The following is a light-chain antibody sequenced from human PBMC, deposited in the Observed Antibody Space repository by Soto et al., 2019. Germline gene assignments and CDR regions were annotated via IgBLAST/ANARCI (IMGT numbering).Light chain of an antibody. V-gene: IGKV3-20*01. Sequence: EIVLTQCPATPSLSPGEAATRSGRASQSVSSSSLAWYQQKPGQAPRLLIYGAYSRATGIPDRFSGSGSGKDFKVSRGGMECEGFVLYYLKEYSRLPRKLGGGTQVDIK. CDR2: GAY. CDR1: QSVSSSS. CDR3: KEYSRLPRK. J-gene: IGKJ4*02.